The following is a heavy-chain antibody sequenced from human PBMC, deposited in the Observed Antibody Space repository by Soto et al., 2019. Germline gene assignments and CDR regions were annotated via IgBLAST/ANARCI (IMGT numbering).Heavy chain of an antibody. J-gene: IGHJ4*02. Sequence: PSETLSLTSTVSGGSVSSGSYYWGWIRQPPGKGLEWIAYIYSSGSTNYNPSLRSRVTISVDTSKNQFSLRLSSVTAADTAVYYCARAPRTGVGGGDYWGQGTLVTVSS. D-gene: IGHD3-16*01. V-gene: IGHV4-61*01. CDR1: GGSVSSGSYY. CDR2: IYSSGST. CDR3: ARAPRTGVGGGDY.